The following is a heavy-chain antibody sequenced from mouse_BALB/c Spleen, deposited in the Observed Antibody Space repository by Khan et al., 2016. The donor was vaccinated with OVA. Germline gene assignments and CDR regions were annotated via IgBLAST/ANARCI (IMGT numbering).Heavy chain of an antibody. V-gene: IGHV5-6*01. CDR3: TRLAYYYDSEGFAY. CDR2: VSTGGSYT. J-gene: IGHJ3*01. D-gene: IGHD1-1*01. Sequence: VQLKESGGDLVKPGGSLKLSCAASGFTFSTYGMSWVRQAPDKRLEWVATVSTGGSYTYYPDSVKGRFTISRDKAKNTLYLQMSVLVSEDTAIVYWTRLAYYYDSEGFAYGCQGTLVTVSA. CDR1: GFTFSTYG.